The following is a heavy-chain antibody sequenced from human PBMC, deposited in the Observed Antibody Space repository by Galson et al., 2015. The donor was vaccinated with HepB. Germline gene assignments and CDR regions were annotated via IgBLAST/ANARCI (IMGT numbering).Heavy chain of an antibody. Sequence: QSGAEVKKPGESLKISCKGSGYSFTSYWIGWVRQMPGKGLEWMGIIHPGDSDTRYSPSFQGQVTISADKSISTAYLQWSSLKASDTAMYYCARRFLDCSSTSCFGAFDIWGQGTMVTVSS. D-gene: IGHD2-2*01. CDR3: ARRFLDCSSTSCFGAFDI. CDR1: GYSFTSYW. CDR2: IHPGDSDT. V-gene: IGHV5-51*03. J-gene: IGHJ3*02.